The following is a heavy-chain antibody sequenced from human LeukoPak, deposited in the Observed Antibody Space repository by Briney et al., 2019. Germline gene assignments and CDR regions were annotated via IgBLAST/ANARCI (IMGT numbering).Heavy chain of an antibody. J-gene: IGHJ3*02. D-gene: IGHD6-13*01. CDR1: GFTFSSYS. V-gene: IGHV3-21*01. Sequence: GGSLRLSCGVPGFTFSSYSMNWVRQAPGKGLEWVSSISSSSTYIYYADSVKGRFTISRDNAENSLYLQMNSLRAEDTAVYYCARAKQLLVPDAFDIWGQGTMVTVTS. CDR2: ISSSSTYI. CDR3: ARAKQLLVPDAFDI.